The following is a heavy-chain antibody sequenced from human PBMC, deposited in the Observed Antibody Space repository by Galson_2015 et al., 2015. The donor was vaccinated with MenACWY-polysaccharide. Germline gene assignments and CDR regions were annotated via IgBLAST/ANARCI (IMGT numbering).Heavy chain of an antibody. D-gene: IGHD2-15*01. CDR3: ARVGQYCSGDSCFDY. Sequence: SVKVSCKASGYTFTSYGISWVRQAPGQGLEWMGWISAYNGNTDYAQKLQGRVTMTTDTSTSTAYMELRSLRSDDTAVYYCARVGQYCSGDSCFDYWGRGTLVTVSS. J-gene: IGHJ4*02. CDR1: GYTFTSYG. CDR2: ISAYNGNT. V-gene: IGHV1-18*01.